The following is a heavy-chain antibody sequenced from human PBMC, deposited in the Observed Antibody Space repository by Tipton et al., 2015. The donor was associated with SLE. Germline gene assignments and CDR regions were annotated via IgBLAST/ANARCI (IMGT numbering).Heavy chain of an antibody. CDR2: ISGSGGST. CDR1: GFTFSTYA. CDR3: AKDGQWLVRFYYYGMDV. Sequence: GSLRLSCVASGFTFSTYAMNWVRQAPGKGLEWVSSISGSGGSTYYADSVKGRFTISRDNSKNTLYLQMNSLRAEDTAVYYCAKDGQWLVRFYYYGMDVWGQGTTVTVSS. J-gene: IGHJ6*02. D-gene: IGHD6-19*01. V-gene: IGHV3-23*01.